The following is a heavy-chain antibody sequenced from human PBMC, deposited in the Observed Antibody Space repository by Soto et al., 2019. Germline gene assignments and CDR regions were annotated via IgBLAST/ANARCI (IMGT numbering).Heavy chain of an antibody. CDR2: IWYDGSNK. CDR3: ARDADTIDYDSQPFDP. CDR1: GFTFSSYG. Sequence: QVQLVESGGGVVQPGRSLRLSCAASGFTFSSYGMHWVRQAPGKGLEWVAAIWYDGSNKYYADSVKGRFTISRDNSKNTLYLQMNSLRAEDTAVYYCARDADTIDYDSQPFDPWGQGTLVTVSS. V-gene: IGHV3-33*01. D-gene: IGHD3-3*01. J-gene: IGHJ5*02.